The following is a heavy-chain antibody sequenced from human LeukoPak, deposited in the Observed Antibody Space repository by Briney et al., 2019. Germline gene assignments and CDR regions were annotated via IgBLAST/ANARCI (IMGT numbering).Heavy chain of an antibody. CDR1: GGSITTGGYY. V-gene: IGHV4-31*03. J-gene: IGHJ4*02. CDR3: ARGSNSDWQFDH. CDR2: VHKSGTT. D-gene: IGHD2/OR15-2a*01. Sequence: SETLSLTCSFSGGSITTGGYYWTWIRQDPGKGLEWIGYVHKSGTTSSSPSLQSRLFLSIDTSQNQFSLKLTSMTAADTAVYYCARGSNSDWQFDHWGQGTLVTVSS.